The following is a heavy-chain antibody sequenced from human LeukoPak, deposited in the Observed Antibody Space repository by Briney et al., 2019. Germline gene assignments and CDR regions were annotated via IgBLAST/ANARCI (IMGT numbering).Heavy chain of an antibody. CDR3: ARDRHPKAAAGTFY. CDR1: RYTLTGYY. V-gene: IGHV1-2*02. J-gene: IGHJ4*02. Sequence: ASVKVSCKASRYTLTGYYMHWVRQAPGQGLEWMGWINPNSGGTNYAQKFQGRVTMTRDTSISTAYMELSRLRSDDTAVYYCARDRHPKAAAGTFYWGQGTLVTVSS. CDR2: INPNSGGT. D-gene: IGHD6-13*01.